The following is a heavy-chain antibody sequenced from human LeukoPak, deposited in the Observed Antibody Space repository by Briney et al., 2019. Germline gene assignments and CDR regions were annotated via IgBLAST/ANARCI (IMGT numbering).Heavy chain of an antibody. CDR2: ISSSSIYI. Sequence: GGSLRLSCAASGFTFSSYIMNWVRQAPGKGLEWVSSISSSSIYIYYADSVKGRFTISRDNAKNSLYLQTNSLRAEDTAVYYCAREDTSCSSSWPSSLDPWGQGSLVTVSS. D-gene: IGHD6-13*01. V-gene: IGHV3-21*01. CDR1: GFTFSSYI. CDR3: AREDTSCSSSWPSSLDP. J-gene: IGHJ5*02.